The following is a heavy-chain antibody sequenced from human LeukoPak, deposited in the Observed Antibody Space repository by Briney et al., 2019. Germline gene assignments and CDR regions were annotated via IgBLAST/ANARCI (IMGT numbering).Heavy chain of an antibody. CDR1: GYAFSSSG. V-gene: IGHV1-18*04. CDR2: IRAYKHNT. D-gene: IGHD3-9*01. J-gene: IGHJ4*02. Sequence: ASVNVSCKASGYAFSSSGPSWVRQAPGLRLEGWGWIRAYKHNTKYVLKLQGRVTMTTDISTSTAYMELRSLGSDDTAVYFCARVDILTGFLPYFDYGGQGTLLAVSS. CDR3: ARVDILTGFLPYFDY.